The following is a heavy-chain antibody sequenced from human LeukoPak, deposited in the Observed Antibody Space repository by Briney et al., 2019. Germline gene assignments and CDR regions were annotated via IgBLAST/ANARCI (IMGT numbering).Heavy chain of an antibody. V-gene: IGHV4-59*08. CDR2: IYYSGST. Sequence: PSETLSLTCTVSGGSISSYYWSWIWQPPGQGMEWIGYIYYSGSTNYNPSLKSRVTISVDTSKNQFSLKLSSVTAADTAVYYCARRGPDCSGGSCYSLIDYWGQGTLVTVSS. CDR1: GGSISSYY. D-gene: IGHD2-15*01. CDR3: ARRGPDCSGGSCYSLIDY. J-gene: IGHJ4*02.